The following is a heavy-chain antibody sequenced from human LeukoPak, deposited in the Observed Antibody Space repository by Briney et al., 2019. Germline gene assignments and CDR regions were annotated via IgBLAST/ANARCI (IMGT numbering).Heavy chain of an antibody. CDR2: MNPNSGIT. Sequence: ASEKVSCKTSGYTFTSYDVNWVRQATGQGLEWMGYMNPNSGITGFAQKFQGRITMTWDTSISTAYMELNSLRSEDTAVYYCARSLVLRFLEWSPGYYYYYMDVWGKGTTVTVSS. CDR1: GYTFTSYD. V-gene: IGHV1-8*01. D-gene: IGHD3-3*01. J-gene: IGHJ6*03. CDR3: ARSLVLRFLEWSPGYYYYYMDV.